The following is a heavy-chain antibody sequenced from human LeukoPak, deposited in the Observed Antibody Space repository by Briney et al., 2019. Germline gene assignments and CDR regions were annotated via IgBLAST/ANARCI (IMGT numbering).Heavy chain of an antibody. Sequence: SETLSLTCTVSGGSISSYYWSWIRQPPGKGLEWIGYIYYSGSTNYNPSLKSRVTISVDTSKNQFSLKLSSVTAADTAVYYCARRDFYDSSGYYDYWGQGTLVTVSS. J-gene: IGHJ4*02. CDR3: ARRDFYDSSGYYDY. CDR2: IYYSGST. CDR1: GGSISSYY. D-gene: IGHD3-22*01. V-gene: IGHV4-59*01.